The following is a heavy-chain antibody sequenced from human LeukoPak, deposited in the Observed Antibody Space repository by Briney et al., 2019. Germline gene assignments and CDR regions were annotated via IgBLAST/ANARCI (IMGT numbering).Heavy chain of an antibody. V-gene: IGHV1-69*01. D-gene: IGHD6-13*01. CDR1: GGTFSSYA. CDR2: IIPIFGTA. J-gene: IGHJ6*04. Sequence: ASVKVSCKASGGTFSSYAISWVRQAPGQGFEWMGGIIPIFGTANYAQKFQGRVTITADESTSTAYMELSSLRSEDTAVYYCARPTDSSSKDYYGMDVWGKGTTVTVSS. CDR3: ARPTDSSSKDYYGMDV.